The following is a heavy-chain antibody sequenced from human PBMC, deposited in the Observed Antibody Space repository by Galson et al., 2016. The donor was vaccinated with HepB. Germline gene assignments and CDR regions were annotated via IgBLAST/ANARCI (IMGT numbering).Heavy chain of an antibody. V-gene: IGHV3-21*01. Sequence: SLRLSCAGSGFGLKTYSMTWVRQAPGQGLEWVSSISSDSSHTFYGDAVKGRFTISRDNARNSLYLQLNSLRVEDTAVYWCVRDSYDFWSDPENYYHYGLDVWGKWTTVIVSS. CDR3: VRDSYDFWSDPENYYHYGLDV. CDR2: ISSDSSHT. CDR1: GFGLKTYS. D-gene: IGHD3-3*01. J-gene: IGHJ6*04.